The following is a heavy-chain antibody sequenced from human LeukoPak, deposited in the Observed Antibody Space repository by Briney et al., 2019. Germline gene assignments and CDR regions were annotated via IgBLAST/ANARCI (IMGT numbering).Heavy chain of an antibody. Sequence: PSETLSLTCTVSGGSISGYYWSWIRQPPGKGLEWIGYIYYSGSTNYNPSLKSRVTISVDTSKNQFSLKLSSVTAADTAVYYCARMGDCSSTSCTPRYYYYGMDVWGKGTTVTVSS. V-gene: IGHV4-59*01. J-gene: IGHJ6*04. CDR2: IYYSGST. CDR1: GGSISGYY. D-gene: IGHD2-2*01. CDR3: ARMGDCSSTSCTPRYYYYGMDV.